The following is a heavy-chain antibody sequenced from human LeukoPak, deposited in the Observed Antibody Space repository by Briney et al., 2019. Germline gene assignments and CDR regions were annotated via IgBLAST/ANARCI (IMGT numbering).Heavy chain of an antibody. J-gene: IGHJ4*02. Sequence: GGSLRLSCAASGFTFSSYAMSWVRQAPGKGLEWVSAISGSGGSTYYADSVKGRFTISRANSKNTLYLQMNSLRAEDTAVYYCAKAMQIYSYGFDYWGQGNLVTVSS. D-gene: IGHD5-18*01. CDR3: AKAMQIYSYGFDY. CDR1: GFTFSSYA. CDR2: ISGSGGST. V-gene: IGHV3-23*01.